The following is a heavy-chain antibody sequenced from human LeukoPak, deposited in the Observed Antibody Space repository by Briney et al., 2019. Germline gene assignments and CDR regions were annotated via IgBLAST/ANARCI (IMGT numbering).Heavy chain of an antibody. CDR3: AKPSGDYEYFDS. J-gene: IGHJ4*02. D-gene: IGHD4-17*01. Sequence: GGSLRLSCAASGFTVSSNYMSWARQAPGKGLEWVSVIYSGGSTYYADSVKGRFTISRDNSKNTLFLQMNSLRAGDTAVYYCAKPSGDYEYFDSWGQGTLVTVAS. CDR2: IYSGGST. CDR1: GFTVSSNY. V-gene: IGHV3-66*04.